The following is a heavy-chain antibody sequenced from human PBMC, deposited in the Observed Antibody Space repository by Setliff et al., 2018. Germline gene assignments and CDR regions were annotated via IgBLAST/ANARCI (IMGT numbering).Heavy chain of an antibody. CDR1: GFTFVNYW. CDR3: ARGEYSSGWYVRPFDYYFDY. V-gene: IGHV3-30-3*01. CDR2: ISYDGSNK. Sequence: GESLKISCAASGFTFVNYWMHWVRQAPGKGLVWVAVISYDGSNKYYADSVKGRFTISRDNSKNTLYLQMNSLRAEDTAVYYCARGEYSSGWYVRPFDYYFDYWGQGTLVTVS. D-gene: IGHD6-19*01. J-gene: IGHJ4*02.